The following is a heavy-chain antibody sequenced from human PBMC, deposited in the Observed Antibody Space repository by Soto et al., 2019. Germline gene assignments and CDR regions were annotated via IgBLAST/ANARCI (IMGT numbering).Heavy chain of an antibody. J-gene: IGHJ4*02. CDR2: ISSGGTTI. CDR3: ARALDFWSGYLSD. V-gene: IGHV3-48*03. D-gene: IGHD3-3*01. Sequence: GGSLRLSCAASGFTFSSYEMNWVRQAPWKGLEWVSYISSGGTTIYYADSVKGRFTISRDNAKNSLDLQMNSLRADDTAIYYCARALDFWSGYLSDWGQGTLVTVSS. CDR1: GFTFSSYE.